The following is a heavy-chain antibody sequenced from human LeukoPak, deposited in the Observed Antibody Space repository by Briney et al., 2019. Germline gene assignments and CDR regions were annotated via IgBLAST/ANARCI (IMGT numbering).Heavy chain of an antibody. D-gene: IGHD3-22*01. J-gene: IGHJ4*02. V-gene: IGHV1-18*04. CDR1: GYTFTDYY. CDR3: ARDPYYYDSSGYYYRPPLDY. CDR2: ISAYNGNT. Sequence: ASVKVSCKASGYTFTDYYMHWVRQAPGQGLEWMGWISAYNGNTNYAQKLQGRVTMTTDTSTSTAYMELRSLRSDDTAVYYCARDPYYYDSSGYYYRPPLDYWGQGTLVTVSS.